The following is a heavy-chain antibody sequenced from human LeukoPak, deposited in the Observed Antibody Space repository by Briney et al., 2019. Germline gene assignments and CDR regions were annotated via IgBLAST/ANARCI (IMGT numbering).Heavy chain of an antibody. CDR2: IIPILGIA. V-gene: IGHV1-69*04. Sequence: ASVKVSCKASGGTFSSYAISWVRQAPGQGLEWMGRIIPILGIANYAQKFQGRVTITADKSTSTAYMELSSLRSEDTAVYYCAAEYSYGHPFGYWGQGTLVTVSS. D-gene: IGHD5-18*01. CDR3: AAEYSYGHPFGY. CDR1: GGTFSSYA. J-gene: IGHJ4*02.